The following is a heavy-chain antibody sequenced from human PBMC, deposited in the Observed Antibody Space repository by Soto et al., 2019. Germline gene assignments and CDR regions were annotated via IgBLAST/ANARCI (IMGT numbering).Heavy chain of an antibody. Sequence: PAETLSLTCTVAGGSISSGDYHWTWIRQFPGKGLEWIGAIYYSASTYYNPSLVSQLTISVDTSKNKFSLKLTSVTAADTAVYYCARDSRTPSGGMDVWGQGTTVTVSS. CDR2: IYYSAST. V-gene: IGHV4-30-4*01. J-gene: IGHJ6*02. CDR3: ARDSRTPSGGMDV. CDR1: GGSISSGDYH.